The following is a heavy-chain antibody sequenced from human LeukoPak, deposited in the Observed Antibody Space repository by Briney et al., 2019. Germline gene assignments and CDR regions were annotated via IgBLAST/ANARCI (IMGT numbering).Heavy chain of an antibody. J-gene: IGHJ5*02. Sequence: ASVKVSCKASGYTFTSYAMNWVRQAPEQGLEWMGWINTNTGNPTYAQGFTGRFVFSLDTSVSTAYLQISSLRSEDTAVYYCARDTDYDFWSGYYTSSVNWFDPWGQGTLVTVSS. CDR1: GYTFTSYA. D-gene: IGHD3-3*01. CDR2: INTNTGNP. V-gene: IGHV7-4-1*02. CDR3: ARDTDYDFWSGYYTSSVNWFDP.